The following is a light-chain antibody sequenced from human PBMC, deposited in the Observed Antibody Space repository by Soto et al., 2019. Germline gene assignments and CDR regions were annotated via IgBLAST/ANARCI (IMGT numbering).Light chain of an antibody. CDR3: QQYHNWVT. CDR1: QSVSSN. CDR2: GAS. J-gene: IGKJ4*01. Sequence: DIVLTQSPGTLSLSPGERAALSCRASQSVSSNLAWYQQKPGQAPRLLIYGASTRATGIPARFSGSGSGTEFTLTISSLQSEDFAVYYCQQYHNWVTFGGGTKVDIK. V-gene: IGKV3D-15*01.